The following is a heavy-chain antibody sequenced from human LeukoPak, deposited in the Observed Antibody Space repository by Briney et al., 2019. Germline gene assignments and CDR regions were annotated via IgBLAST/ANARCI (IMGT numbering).Heavy chain of an antibody. Sequence: GASVKVSCETSGYFFPSYGISWVRQAPGQGLDWMGWVSAYNGNTNYHQKLQDRVTMTTDTSTTTAYMELRTLRSDDTAVYYCARAKWGVYGMDVWGQGTTVTVSS. J-gene: IGHJ6*02. CDR3: ARAKWGVYGMDV. D-gene: IGHD3-16*01. CDR2: VSAYNGNT. CDR1: GYFFPSYG. V-gene: IGHV1-18*01.